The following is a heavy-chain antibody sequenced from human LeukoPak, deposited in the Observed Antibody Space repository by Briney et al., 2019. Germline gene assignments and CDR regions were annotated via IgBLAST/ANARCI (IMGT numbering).Heavy chain of an antibody. J-gene: IGHJ6*02. D-gene: IGHD1-26*01. Sequence: ASVKVSCKVSGYTLTELSMHWVRQAPGKGLEWMGGFDPKDGETIYAQKFQGRVTMTEDTSTDTAYMELRSLRSEDTAVYYCATSGWVPYYYYGMDVWGQGTTVTVSS. CDR3: ATSGWVPYYYYGMDV. V-gene: IGHV1-24*01. CDR2: FDPKDGET. CDR1: GYTLTELS.